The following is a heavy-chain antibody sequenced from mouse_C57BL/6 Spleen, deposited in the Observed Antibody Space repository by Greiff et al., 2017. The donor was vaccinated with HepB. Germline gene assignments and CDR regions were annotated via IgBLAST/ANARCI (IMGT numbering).Heavy chain of an antibody. CDR1: GYTFTDYY. V-gene: IGHV1-26*01. J-gene: IGHJ2*01. CDR2: INPNNGGT. Sequence: VQLQQSGPELVKPGASVKISCKASGYTFTDYYMNWVKQSHGKSLEWIGDINPNNGGTSYNQKFKGKATLTVDKSSSTAYMELRSLPSEDSAVYYCARGYCGHFEDCGKDTTLTVSS. CDR3: ARGYCGHFED.